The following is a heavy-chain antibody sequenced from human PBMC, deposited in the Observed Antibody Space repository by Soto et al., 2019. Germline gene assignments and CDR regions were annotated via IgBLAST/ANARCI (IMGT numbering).Heavy chain of an antibody. D-gene: IGHD6-19*01. CDR3: AKGREYSSGWYVGY. Sequence: GSLRLSCAASGFTFSSYAMSWVRQAPGKGLEWVSAISGSGGSTYYADSVKGRFTISRDNSKNTLYLQMNSLRAEDTAVYYCAKGREYSSGWYVGYWGQGTLVTVLL. CDR1: GFTFSSYA. CDR2: ISGSGGST. J-gene: IGHJ4*02. V-gene: IGHV3-23*01.